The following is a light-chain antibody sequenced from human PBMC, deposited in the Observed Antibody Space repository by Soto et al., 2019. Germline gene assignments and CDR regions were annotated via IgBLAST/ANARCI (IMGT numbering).Light chain of an antibody. V-gene: IGLV2-14*01. CDR3: SSYTSGTTRV. Sequence: QSALTQPASVSGSPGQSITISCTGASSDVGAFNYVSWYQQHPGKAPKLLIYEVSNRPSGLSNRFSGSKSGNTASLTISGLQAEDEADYYCSSYTSGTTRVFGGGTQLTVL. CDR1: SSDVGAFNY. J-gene: IGLJ2*01. CDR2: EVS.